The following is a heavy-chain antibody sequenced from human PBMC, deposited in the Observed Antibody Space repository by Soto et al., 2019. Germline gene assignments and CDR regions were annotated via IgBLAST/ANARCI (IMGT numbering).Heavy chain of an antibody. D-gene: IGHD2-15*01. J-gene: IGHJ6*02. CDR2: IKSKTDGGTT. V-gene: IGHV3-15*01. CDR3: TTDATTRTYYYYGMDV. CDR1: GFTFSNAW. Sequence: PGGSLRLSCAASGFTFSNAWMSWVRQAPGKGLEWVGRIKSKTDGGTTDYAAPVKGRFTISRDDSKNTLYLQMNSLKTEDTAVYYCTTDATTRTYYYYGMDVWGQGTTVTVSS.